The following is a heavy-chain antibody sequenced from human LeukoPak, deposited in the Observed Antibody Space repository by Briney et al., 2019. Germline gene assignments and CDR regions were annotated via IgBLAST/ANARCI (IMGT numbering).Heavy chain of an antibody. CDR2: IYTSGST. CDR3: ARDSGTAPRVYDFWSGYLGGYYYTDV. Sequence: SQTLSLTCTVSGGSISSGSYYWSWIRQPAGKGLEWIGRIYTSGSTNYNPSLKSRVTISVDTSKNQFSLKLSSVTAADTAVYYCARDSGTAPRVYDFWSGYLGGYYYTDVWGKGTTVTVSS. CDR1: GGSISSGSYY. J-gene: IGHJ6*03. D-gene: IGHD3-3*01. V-gene: IGHV4-61*02.